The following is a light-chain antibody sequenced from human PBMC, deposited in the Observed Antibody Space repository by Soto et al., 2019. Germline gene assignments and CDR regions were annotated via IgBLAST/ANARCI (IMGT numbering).Light chain of an antibody. J-gene: IGKJ3*01. V-gene: IGKV1-17*01. CDR2: AAS. CDR1: QGIRMD. Sequence: DIKITQSPSSLSASEGDRVTIICRAGQGIRMDLGWYQQKPGKAPKRLIYAASSLQSGVPSRFSGSGSGTEFTLTISSLQPEDFATYYCLQHNSYPPTFGPGTKVDIK. CDR3: LQHNSYPPT.